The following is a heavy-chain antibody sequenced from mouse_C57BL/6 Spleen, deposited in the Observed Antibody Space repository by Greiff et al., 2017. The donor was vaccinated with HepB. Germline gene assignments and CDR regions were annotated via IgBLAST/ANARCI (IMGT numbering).Heavy chain of an antibody. CDR2: INPSNGGT. V-gene: IGHV1-53*01. CDR3: ARKGDYYGSSIWYFDV. J-gene: IGHJ1*03. D-gene: IGHD1-1*01. Sequence: VQLQQPGTELVKPGASVKLSCKASGYTFTSYWMHWVKQRPGQGLEWIGNINPSNGGTNYNEKFKSKATLTVDKSSSTAYMQLSSLTSEDSAVYYCARKGDYYGSSIWYFDVWGTGTTVTVSS. CDR1: GYTFTSYW.